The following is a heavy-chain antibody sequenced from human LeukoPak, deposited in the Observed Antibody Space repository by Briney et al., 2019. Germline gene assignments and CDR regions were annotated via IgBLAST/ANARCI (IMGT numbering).Heavy chain of an antibody. J-gene: IGHJ6*02. Sequence: GESLKISCKGSGYSFTSYWIGWVRQMPGKGLEWMGIIYPGDSDTRYSPSFQGQVTISADKSISTAYLQWSSLKASDTAMYYCARHRGYCGGDCYSLQDPYGMDVWGQGTTVTVSS. CDR3: ARHRGYCGGDCYSLQDPYGMDV. CDR2: IYPGDSDT. D-gene: IGHD2-21*02. CDR1: GYSFTSYW. V-gene: IGHV5-51*01.